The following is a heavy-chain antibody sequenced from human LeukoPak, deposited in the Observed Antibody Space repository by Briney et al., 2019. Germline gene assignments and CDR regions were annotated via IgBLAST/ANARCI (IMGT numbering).Heavy chain of an antibody. V-gene: IGHV3-11*06. Sequence: GGSLRLSCAASGFTFSDYYMSWIRQAPGKGLEWVSYISSSSSYTNYADSVKGRFTISRDNAKNLLYLKMNSLIAEDTAVYYCARDVRYYYGSGSYYKAKDLFDYWGQGTLVTVSS. CDR2: ISSSSSYT. D-gene: IGHD3-10*01. CDR1: GFTFSDYY. CDR3: ARDVRYYYGSGSYYKAKDLFDY. J-gene: IGHJ4*02.